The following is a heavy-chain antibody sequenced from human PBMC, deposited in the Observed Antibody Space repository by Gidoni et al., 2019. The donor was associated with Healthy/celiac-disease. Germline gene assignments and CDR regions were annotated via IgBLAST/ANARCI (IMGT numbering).Heavy chain of an antibody. Sequence: QVQLVESGGGVVQPGRSLRLSCAASGFTLSSYGKHWVRQAPGKGLEWVAVISYDGSNKYYADSVKGRFTISRDNSKNTLYLQMNSLRAEDTAVYYCAKDGLRYCSGGSCYSPHDYWGQGTLVTVSS. D-gene: IGHD2-15*01. J-gene: IGHJ4*02. CDR2: ISYDGSNK. V-gene: IGHV3-30*18. CDR3: AKDGLRYCSGGSCYSPHDY. CDR1: GFTLSSYG.